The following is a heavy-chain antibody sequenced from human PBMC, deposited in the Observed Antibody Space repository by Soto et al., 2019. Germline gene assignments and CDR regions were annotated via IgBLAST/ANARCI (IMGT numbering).Heavy chain of an antibody. Sequence: GPSVKVSCKASASTFTSPDINWVRQAPGQGLEWMGIINPSGGSTSYAQKFQGRVTMTRDTSTSTVYMELSSLRSEDTAVYCCASGLGHCSGSSCYLALLMRRPPSSMVFWGPGTFVT. CDR1: ASTFTSPD. V-gene: IGHV1-46*01. CDR2: INPSGGST. CDR3: ASGLGHCSGSSCYLALLMRRPPSSMVF. J-gene: IGHJ1*01. D-gene: IGHD2-15*01.